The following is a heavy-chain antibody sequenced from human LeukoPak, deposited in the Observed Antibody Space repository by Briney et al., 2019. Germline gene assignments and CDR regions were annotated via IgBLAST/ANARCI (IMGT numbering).Heavy chain of an antibody. V-gene: IGHV3-23*01. CDR2: ISGSGST. D-gene: IGHD2-2*02. CDR1: GFTFSSYA. J-gene: IGHJ4*02. CDR3: AKDPCSSTSCYTPTGY. Sequence: GGSLRLSCAASGFTFSSYAMSWVRQAPGKGLEWVSAISGSGSTYYADSVKGRFTISRDNSKNTLYLQMNSLRAEDTAVYYCAKDPCSSTSCYTPTGYWGQGTLVTVSS.